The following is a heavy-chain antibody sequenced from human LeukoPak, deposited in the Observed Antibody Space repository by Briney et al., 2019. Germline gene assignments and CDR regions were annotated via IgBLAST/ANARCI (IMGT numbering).Heavy chain of an antibody. CDR2: IRYDGNNK. CDR3: AREVMGRYFDY. J-gene: IGHJ4*02. CDR1: GFTFSTYG. Sequence: GGSLRLSCAASGFTFSTYGMHWVRQAPGKGLEWVSFIRYDGNNKYYGDSVKGRFTISRDNSRNTLYLQMNSLRAEDTAVYYCAREVMGRYFDYWGQGTLVTVSS. V-gene: IGHV3-30*02. D-gene: IGHD2-8*01.